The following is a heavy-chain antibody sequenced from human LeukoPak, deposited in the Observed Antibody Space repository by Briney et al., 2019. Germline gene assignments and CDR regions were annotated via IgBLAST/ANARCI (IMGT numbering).Heavy chain of an antibody. CDR2: LYYSGST. V-gene: IGHV4-39*01. D-gene: IGHD6-13*01. CDR3: ARRIAAAGRGNEYFQH. CDR1: DGSISSSSYY. Sequence: PSETLSLTCTVSDGSISSSSYYWGWIRQPPGKGLEWIGSLYYSGSTYYNPSLKSRVIISVDTSKNQFSLKLSSVTAADTAVYYCARRIAAAGRGNEYFQHWGQGTLVTVSS. J-gene: IGHJ1*01.